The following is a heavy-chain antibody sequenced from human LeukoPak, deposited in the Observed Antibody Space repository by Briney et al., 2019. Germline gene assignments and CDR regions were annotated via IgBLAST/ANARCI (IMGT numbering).Heavy chain of an antibody. J-gene: IGHJ4*01. CDR3: ARRKTGTAASPLYYFDY. V-gene: IGHV3-7*01. Sequence: GGSLRLSCAVSGLSLSTSWMSWVRQAPGKGLEWVANIKQDGSEKYYVDSVKGRFIVSRDNARNPLFLQMNNLRAEDTAVYYCARRKTGTAASPLYYFDYWGQGTLVTVSS. CDR2: IKQDGSEK. D-gene: IGHD1-7*01. CDR1: GLSLSTSW.